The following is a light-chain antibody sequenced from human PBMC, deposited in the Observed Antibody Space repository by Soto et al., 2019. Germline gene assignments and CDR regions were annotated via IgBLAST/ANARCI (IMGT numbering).Light chain of an antibody. CDR3: QQDNSDRYT. CDR2: DAS. CDR1: QSISTW. J-gene: IGKJ2*01. Sequence: DIQMTQSPSILSASVRDRVTITCRASQSISTWLAWYQQKPGKAPNLLIYDASSMESGVPSRFSGSGAGTEFTLTSSSLQPDDVATYYCQQDNSDRYTFGQGTKLEIK. V-gene: IGKV1-5*01.